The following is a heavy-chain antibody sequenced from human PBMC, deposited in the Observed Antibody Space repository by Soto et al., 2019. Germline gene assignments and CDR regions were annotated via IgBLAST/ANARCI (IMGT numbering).Heavy chain of an antibody. Sequence: VASVKVSCKASGYTFTSYGISWVRQAPGQGLEWMGWISAYNGNTNYAQKLQGRVTMTTDTSTSTAYMELSSLRSEDTAVYYCARDRRDSSGYYYRFDYWGQGTLVTVSS. J-gene: IGHJ4*02. V-gene: IGHV1-18*01. D-gene: IGHD3-22*01. CDR1: GYTFTSYG. CDR2: ISAYNGNT. CDR3: ARDRRDSSGYYYRFDY.